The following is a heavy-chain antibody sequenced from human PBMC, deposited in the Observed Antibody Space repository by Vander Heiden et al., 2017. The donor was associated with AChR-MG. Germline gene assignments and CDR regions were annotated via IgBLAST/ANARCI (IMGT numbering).Heavy chain of an antibody. J-gene: IGHJ4*02. D-gene: IGHD3-10*01. Sequence: EVQLLESGGGLVQPGGSLRLSCAASGFTFSGYAMSWVRQAPGKGLEWVSAISGSGGSTYYADSVKGRFTISRDNSKNTLYLQMNSLRAEDTAVYYCANKRDSLWFGELAGYWGQGTLVTVSS. CDR1: GFTFSGYA. V-gene: IGHV3-23*01. CDR2: ISGSGGST. CDR3: ANKRDSLWFGELAGY.